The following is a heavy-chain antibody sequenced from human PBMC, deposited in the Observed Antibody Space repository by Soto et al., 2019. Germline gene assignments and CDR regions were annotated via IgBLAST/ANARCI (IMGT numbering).Heavy chain of an antibody. CDR3: ARGRGLSGLLSQFDN. CDR2: FYYTGGT. CDR1: GDSVSSATYY. Sequence: SETLSLTCSVSGDSVSSATYYWIWIRQAPGKRLEWIAYFYYTGGTYYNPSLKSRVSMSVDTSTNQFSLKLTSVTSADTALYYCARGRGLSGLLSQFDNWGQGTQVTVSS. D-gene: IGHD2-15*01. V-gene: IGHV4-61*01. J-gene: IGHJ4*02.